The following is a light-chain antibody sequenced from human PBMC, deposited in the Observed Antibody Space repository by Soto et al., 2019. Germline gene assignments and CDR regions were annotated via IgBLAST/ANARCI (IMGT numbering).Light chain of an antibody. V-gene: IGKV3-15*01. CDR3: QQYYNWPRT. J-gene: IGKJ1*01. Sequence: ETVMTQSPATLSVSPGESATLSCRAGQSVSNNLAWYQQKPGQAPRLLIYGASSRATGIPATFSGSGSETQFTLTISSLQYEDFEVYSCQQYYNWPRTLGQGTKVDIK. CDR2: GAS. CDR1: QSVSNN.